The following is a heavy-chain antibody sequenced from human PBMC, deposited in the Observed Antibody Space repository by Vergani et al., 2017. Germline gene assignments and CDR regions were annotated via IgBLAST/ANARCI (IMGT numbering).Heavy chain of an antibody. CDR3: AKDISGQQLADYYFDY. J-gene: IGHJ4*02. Sequence: QVQLVESGGGLVKPGGSLRLSCAASGFTFSDYYMSWIRQAPGKGLEWDSYISSSSSYTNYADSVKGRFTISREHAKNLLYLQMNSLRAEDNALYYCAKDISGQQLADYYFDYWGQGTLVTVSS. CDR1: GFTFSDYY. V-gene: IGHV3-11*05. D-gene: IGHD6-13*01. CDR2: ISSSSSYT.